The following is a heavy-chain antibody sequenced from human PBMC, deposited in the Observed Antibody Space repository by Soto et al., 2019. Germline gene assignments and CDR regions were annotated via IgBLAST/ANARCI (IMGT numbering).Heavy chain of an antibody. CDR2: ISTYNGDT. CDR3: ARQGSWPYYYYGLDV. V-gene: IGHV1-18*01. CDR1: GYTFTTSG. J-gene: IGHJ6*02. Sequence: QVQLAQSGPEVRKPGASVKVSCEASGYTFTTSGISWVRQVPGQGLEWMGWISTYNGDTNSAQNFQGRVLMTADTSTGTAYMELMSLKSDDTAVYYCARQGSWPYYYYGLDVWGQGTTVTVSS. D-gene: IGHD1-26*01.